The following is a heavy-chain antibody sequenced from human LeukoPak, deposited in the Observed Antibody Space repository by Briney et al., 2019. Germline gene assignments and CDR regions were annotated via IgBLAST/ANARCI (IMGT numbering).Heavy chain of an antibody. CDR1: GYTFTSYY. Sequence: ASVRVSCKASGYTFTSYYMHWVRQAPGQGLEWMGIINPSGGSTSYAQKFQGRVTMTGDTSTSTVYMELSSLRSEDTAVYYCAREGGFTMIGDYWGQGTLVTVSS. CDR2: INPSGGST. D-gene: IGHD3-22*01. J-gene: IGHJ4*02. CDR3: AREGGFTMIGDY. V-gene: IGHV1-46*01.